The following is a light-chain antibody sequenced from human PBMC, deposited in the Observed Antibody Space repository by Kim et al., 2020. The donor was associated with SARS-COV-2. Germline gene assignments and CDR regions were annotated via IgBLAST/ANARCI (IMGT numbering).Light chain of an antibody. V-gene: IGLV3-21*04. J-gene: IGLJ2*01. CDR1: NIGSKS. CDR2: YDS. Sequence: APGKTARITIGGNNIGSKSVHWYQQKPGQAPVLVIYYDSDRPSGIPERFSGSNSGNTATLTISRVEAGDEADYYCQVWDSSSDHVVFGGGTQLTVL. CDR3: QVWDSSSDHVV.